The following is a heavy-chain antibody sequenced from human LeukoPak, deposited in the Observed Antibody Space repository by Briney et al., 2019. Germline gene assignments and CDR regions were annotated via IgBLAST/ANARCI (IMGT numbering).Heavy chain of an antibody. Sequence: PSETLSLTCTVSGGSISSSSYYWGWTRQPPGKGLEWIGNIYYSGNTYYNPSLKGRVAMSIDTSKNHFSLKLSSVTAADTAVYYCASLLNGGVAHWFDPWGQGTQVTVSS. CDR3: ASLLNGGVAHWFDP. V-gene: IGHV4-39*02. CDR2: IYYSGNT. D-gene: IGHD2-8*02. J-gene: IGHJ5*02. CDR1: GGSISSSSYY.